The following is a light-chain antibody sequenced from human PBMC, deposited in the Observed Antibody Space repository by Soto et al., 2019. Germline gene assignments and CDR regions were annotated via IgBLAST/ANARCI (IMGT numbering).Light chain of an antibody. CDR1: QSISSW. CDR3: QQYNSYSKT. Sequence: DDQMIQSHSTLWASVEDRDTITCRASQSISSWLAWYQQKPGKAPKLLIYDASSLESGVPSRFSGSGSGTEFTLTISSLQPDDFATYYCQQYNSYSKTFGQGTKVDIK. V-gene: IGKV1-5*01. J-gene: IGKJ1*01. CDR2: DAS.